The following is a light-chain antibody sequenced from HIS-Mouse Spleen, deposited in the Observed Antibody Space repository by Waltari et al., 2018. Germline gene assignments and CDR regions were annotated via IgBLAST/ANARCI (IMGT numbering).Light chain of an antibody. V-gene: IGKV1-5*03. CDR2: KAS. CDR3: QQYRT. Sequence: DIQMTQSPSTLSASVGDRVTITCRASQSISSWLAWYQQKPGKAPKLLIYKASSLESGFPSRFSGSGSGTEFTLTISSLQPDDFATYYCQQYRTFGQGTKVEIK. J-gene: IGKJ1*01. CDR1: QSISSW.